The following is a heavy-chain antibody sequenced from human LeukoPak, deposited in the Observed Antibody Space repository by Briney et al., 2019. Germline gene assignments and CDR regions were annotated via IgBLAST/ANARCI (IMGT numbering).Heavy chain of an antibody. CDR3: ARELTTANYYYYYGMDV. CDR1: GLTFSSHW. CDR2: ITNDGSSA. Sequence: GGSLRLSCAASGLTFSSHWMHWVRQAPGKGLVWVSRITNDGSSATYADSVKGRFTISRDNSKNTLYLQMNSLRAEDTAVYYCARELTTANYYYYYGMDVWGQGTTVTVSS. D-gene: IGHD1-14*01. J-gene: IGHJ6*02. V-gene: IGHV3-74*01.